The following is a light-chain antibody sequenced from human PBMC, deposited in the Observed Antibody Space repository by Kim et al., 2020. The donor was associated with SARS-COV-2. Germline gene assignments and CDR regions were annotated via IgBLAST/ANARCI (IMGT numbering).Light chain of an antibody. CDR3: CSYAGSHTWV. CDR2: DVS. V-gene: IGLV2-11*01. CDR1: SSDVGGYNY. J-gene: IGLJ3*02. Sequence: GQSVTISCTGTSSDVGGYNYVSWYQQHPGKAPKLMIYDVSKRPSGVPDRFSGSKSGNTASLTISGLQAEDEADYYCCSYAGSHTWVFGGGTQLTVL.